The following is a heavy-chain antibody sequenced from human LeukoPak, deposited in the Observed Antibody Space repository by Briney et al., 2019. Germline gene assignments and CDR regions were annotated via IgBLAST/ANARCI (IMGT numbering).Heavy chain of an antibody. Sequence: SETLSLTCAVYGGSFSGYYWSWIRPPPGKGLEWIGEINHSGSTNYNPSLKSRVTISVDTSKNQFSLKLSSVTAADTAVYYCARNRHFDYWGQGTLVTVSS. D-gene: IGHD1-14*01. CDR2: INHSGST. CDR3: ARNRHFDY. V-gene: IGHV4-34*01. CDR1: GGSFSGYY. J-gene: IGHJ4*02.